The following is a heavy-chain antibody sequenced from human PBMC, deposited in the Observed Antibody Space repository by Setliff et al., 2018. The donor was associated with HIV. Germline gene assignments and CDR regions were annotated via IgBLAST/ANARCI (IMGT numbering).Heavy chain of an antibody. CDR3: AREPDYSIRDAFDI. Sequence: SVKVSCKASGGTFSSHAINWVRQAPGQGLEWMGGIIPIVDKTNYAQKFQGRVAITADKSTITAYMELSSLRSEDTAVYYCAREPDYSIRDAFDIWGQGTMVTVSS. J-gene: IGHJ3*02. CDR2: IIPIVDKT. CDR1: GGTFSSHA. D-gene: IGHD4-4*01. V-gene: IGHV1-69*10.